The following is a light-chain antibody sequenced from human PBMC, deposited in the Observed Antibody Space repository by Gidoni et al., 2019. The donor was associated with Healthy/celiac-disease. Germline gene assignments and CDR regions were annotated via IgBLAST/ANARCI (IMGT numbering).Light chain of an antibody. J-gene: IGKJ2*01. CDR1: QRVSSN. CDR3: QQYNNWPLA. V-gene: IGKV3-15*01. Sequence: EIVMTQSPATLPVSPGERATLSCRASQRVSSNLAWYQQKPGQAPRLLIYGASTRATGIPARFSGSGSGTEFTLTISSRQSEDFAFYYCQQYNNWPLAFGQGTKLEIK. CDR2: GAS.